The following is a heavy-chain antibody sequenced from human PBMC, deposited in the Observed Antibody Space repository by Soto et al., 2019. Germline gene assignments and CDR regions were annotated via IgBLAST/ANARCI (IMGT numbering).Heavy chain of an antibody. D-gene: IGHD5-18*01. CDR1: GDYISSYY. CDR2: IYYSGNT. Sequence: PSETLSLTCTVSGDYISSYYWSWIRQPPGKGLEWIAYIYYSGNTNYNPSLKSRVTISVDTSRTQFSLNLSSVTAADTAVYYCARSDTAMEIFDYWGQGTLVTVSS. V-gene: IGHV4-59*01. CDR3: ARSDTAMEIFDY. J-gene: IGHJ4*02.